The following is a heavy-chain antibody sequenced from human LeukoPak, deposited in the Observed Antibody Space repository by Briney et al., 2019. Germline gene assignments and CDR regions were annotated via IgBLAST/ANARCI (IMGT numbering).Heavy chain of an antibody. D-gene: IGHD1-14*01. Sequence: SETLSLTCAVSGGSISSSNWWSWVRQPPGKGLEWIGEINHSGSTNYNPSLKSRVTISVDTSKNQFSLKLSSVTAADTAVYYCARESVGIDYYYGMDVWGQGTTVTVSS. CDR2: INHSGST. CDR1: GGSISSSNW. J-gene: IGHJ6*02. V-gene: IGHV4-4*02. CDR3: ARESVGIDYYYGMDV.